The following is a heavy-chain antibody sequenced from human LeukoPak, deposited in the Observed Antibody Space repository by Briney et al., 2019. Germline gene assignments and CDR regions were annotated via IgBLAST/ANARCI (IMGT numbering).Heavy chain of an antibody. CDR2: ISSNGGST. V-gene: IGHV3-64*02. CDR3: ARDQRVVVVITTPPVFSEYYYGMDV. CDR1: GFTFSNYA. J-gene: IGHJ6*02. Sequence: GGSLRLSCAASGFTFSNYAMHWVRQAPGEGLEYVSAISSNGGSTYYADSVKGRFTISRDNSKNTLFLQMGSLRVEDMAVYYCARDQRVVVVITTPPVFSEYYYGMDVWGQGTTVTVSS. D-gene: IGHD3-22*01.